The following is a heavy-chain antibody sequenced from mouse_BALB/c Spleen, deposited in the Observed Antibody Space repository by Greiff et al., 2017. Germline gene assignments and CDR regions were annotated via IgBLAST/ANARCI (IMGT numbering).Heavy chain of an antibody. Sequence: EVQLQQSGTVLARPGASVKMSCKASGYSFTSYWMHWVKQRPGQGLEWIGAIYPGNSDTSYNQKFKGKAKLTAVTSASTAYMELSSLTNEDSAVYYCTRSTVVARYYFDYWGQGTTLTVSS. V-gene: IGHV1-5*01. J-gene: IGHJ2*01. CDR2: IYPGNSDT. D-gene: IGHD1-1*01. CDR1: GYSFTSYW. CDR3: TRSTVVARYYFDY.